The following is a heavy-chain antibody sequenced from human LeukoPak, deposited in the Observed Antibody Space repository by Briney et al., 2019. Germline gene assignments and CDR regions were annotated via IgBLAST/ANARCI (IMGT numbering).Heavy chain of an antibody. V-gene: IGHV3-15*01. CDR1: GFTFKNAW. J-gene: IGHJ4*02. CDR3: TTANYYDGSVLEY. D-gene: IGHD3-22*01. CDR2: LKSKTDGGAT. Sequence: PGGSLILSCAASGFTFKNAWMSWVPQTPAKGLEWVGRLKSKTDGGATDYAARVKGRITISRDDSKNRLYLQMNSLKTEDTAVYYCTTANYYDGSVLEYWGQGTLVTVSS.